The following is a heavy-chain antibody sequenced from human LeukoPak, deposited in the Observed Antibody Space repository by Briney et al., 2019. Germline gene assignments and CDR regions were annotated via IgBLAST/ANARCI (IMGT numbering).Heavy chain of an antibody. CDR1: GFTFSNYG. D-gene: IGHD3-10*01. Sequence: GGSLRLSCTAYGFTFSNYGMNWARQAPGKGLEWVAVIWYDGSNKYYADSVKGRFTISRDNSKNTLYPQMNSLRAEDTAVYYCARDRFGGGSFGFYWGQGALVTVSS. CDR2: IWYDGSNK. CDR3: ARDRFGGGSFGFY. V-gene: IGHV3-33*01. J-gene: IGHJ4*02.